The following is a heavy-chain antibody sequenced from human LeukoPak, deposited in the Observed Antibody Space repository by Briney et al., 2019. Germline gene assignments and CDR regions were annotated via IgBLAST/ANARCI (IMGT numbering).Heavy chain of an antibody. V-gene: IGHV3-21*01. CDR1: GFTFSSCS. Sequence: GGSLRLSCAASGFTFSSCSMNWVRQAPGKGLEWVSSISSSSSYIYYADSVKGRFTTSRDNAKNSLYLQMNSLRAEDTAVYYCARDQPGSFDYWGQGTLVTVSS. J-gene: IGHJ4*02. CDR2: ISSSSSYI. CDR3: ARDQPGSFDY. D-gene: IGHD1-1*01.